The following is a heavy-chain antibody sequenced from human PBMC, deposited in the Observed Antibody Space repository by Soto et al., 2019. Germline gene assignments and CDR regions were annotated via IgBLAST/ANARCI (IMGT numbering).Heavy chain of an antibody. CDR1: GFTFSAYW. D-gene: IGHD2-15*01. CDR3: ARDPRCCVDGICYPFCDH. J-gene: IGHJ4*02. V-gene: IGHV3-7*01. CDR2: IKEDGSER. Sequence: EVQLVESGGGLVQPGGSLRISCAASGFTFSAYWMSWVRQAPGKGLEWVAYIKEDGSERYSVDSVKGRFTVSRDNARNSLYLQMNNLRAEDTAVYYCARDPRCCVDGICYPFCDHWGQGTRVTVSS.